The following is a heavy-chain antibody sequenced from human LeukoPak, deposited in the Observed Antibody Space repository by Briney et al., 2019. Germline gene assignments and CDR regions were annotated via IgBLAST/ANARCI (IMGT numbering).Heavy chain of an antibody. D-gene: IGHD3-16*01. CDR3: ARGGGLDV. CDR2: INHNGNVN. Sequence: GGSLRLSCAASGFTFSSYAMHWVRQAPGRGLEWVASINHNGNVNYYVDSVKGRFTISRDNAKNSLYLQMSNLRAEDTAVYFCARGGGLDVWGQGATVTVSS. V-gene: IGHV3-7*03. CDR1: GFTFSSYA. J-gene: IGHJ6*02.